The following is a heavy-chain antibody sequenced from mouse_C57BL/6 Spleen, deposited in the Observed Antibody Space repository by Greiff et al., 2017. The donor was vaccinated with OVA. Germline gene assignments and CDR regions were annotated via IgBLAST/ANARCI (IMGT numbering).Heavy chain of an antibody. J-gene: IGHJ4*01. V-gene: IGHV2-6*01. CDR2: IWGVGST. D-gene: IGHD3-2*02. CDR3: ASRDSSGYGAMDY. Sequence: QVQLKESGPGLVAPSQSLSITCTVSGFSLTSYGVDWVRQSPGKGLEWLGVIWGVGSTNYNSALKSRLSISKDNSKSQVFLKMNSLQTDDTAMYYCASRDSSGYGAMDYWGQGTSVTVSS. CDR1: GFSLTSYG.